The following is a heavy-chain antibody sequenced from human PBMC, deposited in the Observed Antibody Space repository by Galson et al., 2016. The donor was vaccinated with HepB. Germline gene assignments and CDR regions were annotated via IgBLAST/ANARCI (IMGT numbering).Heavy chain of an antibody. J-gene: IGHJ6*02. V-gene: IGHV1-18*01. CDR2: ISAYNGNT. Sequence: SVKVSCKASGYTFTTYGISWVRQAPGQGLEWMGWISAYNGNTNYAQMLQGRVTITTDASTSTAYMELRSLRSDDTAVYYCARDPRKIRYQLLEIYYYYYAMDVWGQGTTVTVSS. D-gene: IGHD2-2*01. CDR3: ARDPRKIRYQLLEIYYYYYAMDV. CDR1: GYTFTTYG.